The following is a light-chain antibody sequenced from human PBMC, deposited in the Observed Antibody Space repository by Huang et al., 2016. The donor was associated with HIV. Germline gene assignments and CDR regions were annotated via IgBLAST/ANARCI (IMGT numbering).Light chain of an antibody. V-gene: IGKV3-15*01. CDR1: QSVSIN. CDR2: GAS. CDR3: QQYNNWPKVFT. J-gene: IGKJ3*01. Sequence: EIVMTQSPATLSVSPGERATLSCRASQSVSINLAWYQQNPGQAPRLLIYGASTRATGIPASFSGSGSGTEFTLTISSLQSEDFAVYYCQQYNNWPKVFTFGPGTKVDIK.